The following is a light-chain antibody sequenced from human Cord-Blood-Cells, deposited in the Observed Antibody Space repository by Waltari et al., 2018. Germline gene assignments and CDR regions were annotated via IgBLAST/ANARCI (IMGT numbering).Light chain of an antibody. CDR2: EVS. J-gene: IGLJ2*01. V-gene: IGLV2-8*01. CDR3: SSYAGSNNVV. CDR1: SSDVGGYNS. Sequence: QSALTQPPSASGATGQSVTISCTGTSSDVGGYNSVSWYQQHPGKAPKLLIYEVSKRPSGVPDRFSGSKSGNTASLTVSGLQAEDEADYYCSSYAGSNNVVFGGGTKLTVL.